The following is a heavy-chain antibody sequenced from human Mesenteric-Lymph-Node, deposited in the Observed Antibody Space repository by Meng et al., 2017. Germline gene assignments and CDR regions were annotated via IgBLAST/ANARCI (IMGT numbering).Heavy chain of an antibody. J-gene: IGHJ4*02. CDR3: ARDQGGAGAY. V-gene: IGHV4-34*01. D-gene: IGHD2-15*01. CDR2: INHRGST. Sequence: QVQLQQWGARQLKPSETLSLTCAVYVGSFSGHSWTWIRQSPGKGLEWIGDINHRGSTNYNPSLKSRVTISVDTSKNQFSLELNYVTAADTAVYYCARDQGGAGAYWGQGTLVTVSS. CDR1: VGSFSGHS.